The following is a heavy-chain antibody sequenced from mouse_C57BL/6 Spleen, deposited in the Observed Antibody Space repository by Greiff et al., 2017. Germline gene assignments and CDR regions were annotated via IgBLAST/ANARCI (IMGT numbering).Heavy chain of an antibody. Sequence: QVQLQQPGAELVKPGASVKLSCKASGYTFTSYWMHWVKQRPGQGLEWIGMIHPNSGSTNYNEKFKSKATLTVDKSSSTAYMQLSSLTSEDSAVYYCARWGTTVVEGYFDVWGTGTTVTVSS. J-gene: IGHJ1*03. CDR3: ARWGTTVVEGYFDV. CDR2: IHPNSGST. V-gene: IGHV1-64*01. D-gene: IGHD1-1*01. CDR1: GYTFTSYW.